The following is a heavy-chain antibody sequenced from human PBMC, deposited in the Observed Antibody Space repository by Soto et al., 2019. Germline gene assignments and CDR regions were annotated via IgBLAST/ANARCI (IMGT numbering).Heavy chain of an antibody. CDR2: ISVNGGST. J-gene: IGHJ4*02. Sequence: LRLSCAASGFTFSSYAMSWVRQAPGKGLEWVSAISVNGGSTYYPDSVKGRFTISRDNSKNTLYLQMNSLRAEDTAVYYCAKVDLHPHCGDDCYPAPIDYWGQGTLVTVS. D-gene: IGHD2-21*02. V-gene: IGHV3-23*01. CDR3: AKVDLHPHCGDDCYPAPIDY. CDR1: GFTFSSYA.